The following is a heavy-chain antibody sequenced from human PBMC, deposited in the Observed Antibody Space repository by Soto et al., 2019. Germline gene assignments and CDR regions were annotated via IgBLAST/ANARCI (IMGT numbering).Heavy chain of an antibody. V-gene: IGHV1-18*04. Sequence: QVQLVQSGPEVKSPGASVRVSCNASGYKFNTFGISWVRQAPGQGLEWMGWISGYNGHTNYAQKFQARLTMTTDTSTTTAYMELKSLRSDDPAVYYCARDHDFGSGYWPLGYWGQGTLVTVSS. J-gene: IGHJ4*02. D-gene: IGHD3-3*01. CDR1: GYKFNTFG. CDR2: ISGYNGHT. CDR3: ARDHDFGSGYWPLGY.